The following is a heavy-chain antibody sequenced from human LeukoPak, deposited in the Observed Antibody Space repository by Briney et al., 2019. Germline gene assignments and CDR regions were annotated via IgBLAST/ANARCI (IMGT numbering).Heavy chain of an antibody. Sequence: SETLSLTCTVSGGSISSSSYYWGWIRQPPGKGLEWIGSIYYSGSTYYNPSLKSRVTISVDTSKNQFSLKLSSVTAADTAVYYCARDPSGRELDYWGQGTLVTVSS. CDR3: ARDPSGRELDY. V-gene: IGHV4-39*07. CDR2: IYYSGST. J-gene: IGHJ4*02. CDR1: GGSISSSSYY. D-gene: IGHD6-25*01.